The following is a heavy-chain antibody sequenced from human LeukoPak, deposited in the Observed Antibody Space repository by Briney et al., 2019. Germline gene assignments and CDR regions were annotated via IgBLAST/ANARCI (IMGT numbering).Heavy chain of an antibody. Sequence: PGGSLRLSCAASGFTFSSYAVSWVRQAPGKGLEWVSAISGSGGSTYYADSVKGRFTISRDNSKNTLYLQMNSLRAEDTAVYYCAKQVSPVLTGYLKYYYYYYGMDVWGQGTTVTVSS. D-gene: IGHD3-9*01. CDR3: AKQVSPVLTGYLKYYYYYYGMDV. CDR1: GFTFSSYA. CDR2: ISGSGGST. J-gene: IGHJ6*02. V-gene: IGHV3-23*01.